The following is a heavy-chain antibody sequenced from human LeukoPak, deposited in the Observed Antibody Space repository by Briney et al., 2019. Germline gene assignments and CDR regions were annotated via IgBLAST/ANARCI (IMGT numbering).Heavy chain of an antibody. Sequence: ASVKVSCKAFSNYYIHWVRQAPGQGLEWLRWINPGTGGTNYAQKFQGRVNMTRDRSISTADMAMSRVSSDQTSIYYCATADSPYCNGGSCYFDWGQGTLVTVSS. V-gene: IGHV1-2*02. CDR3: ATADSPYCNGGSCYFD. CDR1: FSNYY. J-gene: IGHJ4*02. D-gene: IGHD2-15*01. CDR2: INPGTGGT.